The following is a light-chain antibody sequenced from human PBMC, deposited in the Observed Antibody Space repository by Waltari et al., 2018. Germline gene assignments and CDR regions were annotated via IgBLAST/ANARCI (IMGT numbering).Light chain of an antibody. CDR1: SSDVGPSNY. J-gene: IGLJ3*02. CDR2: DVS. V-gene: IGLV2-14*03. Sequence: QSALTQPASVSGSPGQSLTISCTGTSSDVGPSNYVSWYQQYPGKAPKLIIYDVSYRPSGVSSRFSGSKSGNTASLTISGLQAEDEADYYCNSYTTISTWVFGGGTKLTVL. CDR3: NSYTTISTWV.